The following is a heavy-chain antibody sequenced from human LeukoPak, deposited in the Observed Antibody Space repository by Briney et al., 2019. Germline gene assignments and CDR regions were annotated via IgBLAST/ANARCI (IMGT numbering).Heavy chain of an antibody. CDR2: INYSGRT. V-gene: IGHV4-39*01. CDR3: ARHSDGWYWGGTGLDV. D-gene: IGHD6-19*01. Sequence: SQTLSLTCTVSGGSISSGGYYWSWIRQPPGKGLEWIGSINYSGRTENNPSLKSRVTMSADTSKDQFSLKLTSVTAADTAVYYCARHSDGWYWGGTGLDVWGQGTTVIVSS. CDR1: GGSISSGGYY. J-gene: IGHJ6*02.